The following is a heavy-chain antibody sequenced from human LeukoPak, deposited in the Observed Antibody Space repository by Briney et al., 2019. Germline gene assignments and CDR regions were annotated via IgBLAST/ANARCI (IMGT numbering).Heavy chain of an antibody. CDR3: AKSSLKTRMITFGGAIGY. CDR2: IIPIFGTA. CDR1: GGTFSSYA. J-gene: IGHJ4*02. V-gene: IGHV1-69*06. D-gene: IGHD3-16*01. Sequence: ASVKVSCKASGGTFSSYAISWVRQAPGQGLEWMGGIIPIFGTANYAQKFQGRVTITADKSTSTAYMKLNSLRAEDTAVYYCAKSSLKTRMITFGGAIGYWGQGTLVTVSS.